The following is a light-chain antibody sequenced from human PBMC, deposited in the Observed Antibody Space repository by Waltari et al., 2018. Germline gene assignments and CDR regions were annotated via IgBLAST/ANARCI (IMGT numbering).Light chain of an antibody. CDR1: QSVASN. J-gene: IGKJ5*01. CDR2: EAS. V-gene: IGKV3-15*01. Sequence: EVVMTQSPATLSLFPGERVTLSCRASQSVASNLAWYQQKPGQAPRLLISEASTRATGISARFRGRGSGTEFTLTISSLQSEDSAVYYCQQYNRWPPITFGQGTRLEIK. CDR3: QQYNRWPPIT.